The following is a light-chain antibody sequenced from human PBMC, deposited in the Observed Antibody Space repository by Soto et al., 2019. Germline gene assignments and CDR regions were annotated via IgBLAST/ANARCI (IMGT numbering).Light chain of an antibody. CDR1: QTISIW. V-gene: IGKV1-5*01. Sequence: DIQMTKSPSTLSASVGDRVTITCRARQTISIWLAWYQQKPGKAPKLLIYDASILESGVPSRFSGSGSGTEFTLTISSLQPDDFATYYSQQYNSYRTFGQGTKVDIK. CDR3: QQYNSYRT. J-gene: IGKJ1*01. CDR2: DAS.